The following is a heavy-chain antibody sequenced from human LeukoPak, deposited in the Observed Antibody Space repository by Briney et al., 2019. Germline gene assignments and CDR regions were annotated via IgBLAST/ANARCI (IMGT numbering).Heavy chain of an antibody. Sequence: GGSLRLSCEASGFSFSSYNMDWVRRTPGKGLEWISSITTTSSYTFYADSVKGRFTISRDNARNSLYLQMNSLTAEDTAVYYCASNTGYSYGYFDYWGQGTLVTVSS. V-gene: IGHV3-21*01. CDR2: ITTTSSYT. CDR1: GFSFSSYN. D-gene: IGHD5-18*01. CDR3: ASNTGYSYGYFDY. J-gene: IGHJ4*02.